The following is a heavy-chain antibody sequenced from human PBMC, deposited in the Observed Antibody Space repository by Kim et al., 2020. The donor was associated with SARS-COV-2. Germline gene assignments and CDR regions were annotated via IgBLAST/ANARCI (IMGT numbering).Heavy chain of an antibody. V-gene: IGHV4-39*01. CDR2: IYYSGRT. J-gene: IGHJ4*02. D-gene: IGHD1-26*01. Sequence: SETLSLTCTVSGGSISSSSDYWGWIRQPPGKGLEWIGSIYYSGRTYYNPSLKSRVTISVDTSKSQFSLKLSSVTATDTAVYYYARHVKSGSYYDDYWGQGTLVTVSS. CDR1: GGSISSSSDY. CDR3: ARHVKSGSYYDDY.